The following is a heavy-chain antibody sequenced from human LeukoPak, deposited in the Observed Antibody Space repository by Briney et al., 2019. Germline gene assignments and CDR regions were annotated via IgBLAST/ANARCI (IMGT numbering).Heavy chain of an antibody. V-gene: IGHV3-74*03. CDR2: INNEGSST. CDR3: ASVRRANAFDI. J-gene: IGHJ3*02. CDR1: GFTFSSYW. D-gene: IGHD6-6*01. Sequence: PGGSLRLSCAASGFTFSSYWMHWVRQAPGKGLVWVSRINNEGSSTTYADSVKGRFTISRDNAKNTLYLQMNSLSAEDTAMYYCASVRRANAFDIWGQGTMVTVSS.